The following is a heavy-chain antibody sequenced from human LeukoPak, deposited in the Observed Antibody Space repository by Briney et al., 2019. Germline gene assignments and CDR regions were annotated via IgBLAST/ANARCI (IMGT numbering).Heavy chain of an antibody. Sequence: ASVKVSCKASGYTFTSYYMHWVRQAPGQGLEWMGIINPSGGSTSYAQKFQGRVTMTRDMSTSTVYMELSSLRSEDTAVYYCARDVSGGGAYYYYYMDVWGKGTTVTVSS. V-gene: IGHV1-46*01. D-gene: IGHD2-15*01. CDR2: INPSGGST. CDR1: GYTFTSYY. J-gene: IGHJ6*03. CDR3: ARDVSGGGAYYYYYMDV.